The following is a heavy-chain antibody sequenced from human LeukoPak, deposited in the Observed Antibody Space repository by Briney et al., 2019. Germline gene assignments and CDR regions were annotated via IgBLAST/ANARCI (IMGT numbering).Heavy chain of an antibody. D-gene: IGHD6-6*01. V-gene: IGHV3-66*01. J-gene: IGHJ4*02. Sequence: PGGSLRLSCAGSGFTFASYTMNWVRQAPGKGLEWVSLIFAGGSTYYADSVEGRFTISRDNSKNTVFLQMNGLRAEDTAVYCCARSKAARSPPDSWGRGTLVTVSS. CDR2: IFAGGST. CDR3: ARSKAARSPPDS. CDR1: GFTFASYT.